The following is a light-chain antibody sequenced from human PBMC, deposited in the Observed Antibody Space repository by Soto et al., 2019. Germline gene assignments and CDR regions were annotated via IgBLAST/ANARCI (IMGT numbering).Light chain of an antibody. J-gene: IGKJ1*01. CDR1: QSVSSY. Sequence: EIELTQSPATLSVSLGERATLSCRASQSVSSYLAWYQQKPGQAPRLLIYGASTRATEIPARFSGSGSGTEFTLTISSLQSEDSGVYYCQQYNHWPRTFGQGTKVDIK. V-gene: IGKV3-15*01. CDR2: GAS. CDR3: QQYNHWPRT.